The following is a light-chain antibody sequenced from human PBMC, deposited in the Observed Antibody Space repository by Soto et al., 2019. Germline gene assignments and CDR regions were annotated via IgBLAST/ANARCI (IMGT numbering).Light chain of an antibody. J-gene: IGLJ2*01. CDR2: LDSDGSH. Sequence: QPVLTQSPSASASLGASVTLTCTLSSGHSSYAIAWHQQQPEKGPRSLMKLDSDGSHPTGDATPDRFSGSSSGAERYLTISSHHSEEAADYYRQTGGTGIHVVFGGGTKLTVL. CDR1: SGHSSYA. CDR3: QTGGTGIHVV. V-gene: IGLV4-69*01.